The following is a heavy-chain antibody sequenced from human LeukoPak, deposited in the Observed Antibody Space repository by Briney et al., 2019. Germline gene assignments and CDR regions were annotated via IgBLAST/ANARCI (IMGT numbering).Heavy chain of an antibody. CDR1: GFTFSNYG. CDR2: IWYDGSNK. J-gene: IGHJ3*02. CDR3: ARDANYDSSGYRDAFDI. Sequence: QVQLVESGGGVVQPGRSLRLSCAASGFTFSNYGMHWVRQAPGKGLEWVAVIWYDGSNKYYADSVKGRFTISRDNSKNTLYLQMNSLRAEDTAVYYCARDANYDSSGYRDAFDIWGQGTMVTVSS. V-gene: IGHV3-33*01. D-gene: IGHD3-22*01.